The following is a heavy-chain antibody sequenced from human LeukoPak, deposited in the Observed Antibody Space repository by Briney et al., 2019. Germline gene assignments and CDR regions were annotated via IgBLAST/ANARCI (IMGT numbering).Heavy chain of an antibody. D-gene: IGHD4-17*01. Sequence: GGSLRLSCAASGFTFSTYAMSWVRQAPGKGLEWVSAISGSGGSTYYPDSVKGRFTISRDNSKNTLYLEMNSLTADDTAVYYCAKGHSDFGTGFDLWGQGTLVTVS. J-gene: IGHJ4*02. CDR2: ISGSGGST. CDR1: GFTFSTYA. CDR3: AKGHSDFGTGFDL. V-gene: IGHV3-23*01.